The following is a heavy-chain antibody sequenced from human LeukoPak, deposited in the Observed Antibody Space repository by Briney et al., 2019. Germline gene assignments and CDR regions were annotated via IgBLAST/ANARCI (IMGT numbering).Heavy chain of an antibody. V-gene: IGHV1-46*01. CDR1: GYTFTSYY. D-gene: IGHD6-19*01. CDR2: INPSGGTT. Sequence: ASVKVSCKAFGYTFTSYYVHWVRQAPGQGLEWMGIINPSGGTTTYAQKFQGRVTMTRDTSTSTVYMELSSLRPEDTAVYYCARDMVRYSSGWYLAYWGQGTLVTVSS. J-gene: IGHJ4*02. CDR3: ARDMVRYSSGWYLAY.